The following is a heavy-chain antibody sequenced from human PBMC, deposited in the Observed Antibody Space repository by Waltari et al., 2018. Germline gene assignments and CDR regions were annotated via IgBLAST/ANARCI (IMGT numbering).Heavy chain of an antibody. Sequence: QVQLQESGPGLVKPSETLSLTCTVSGGSISSYYWSWIRQPPGTGLEWIGYIYYSGSTNYNPSLKSRVTITVDTSKNQFSLKLSSVTAADTAVDYCARDRYDILTGYYTRDAFDIWGQGTMVTVSS. D-gene: IGHD3-9*01. CDR3: ARDRYDILTGYYTRDAFDI. CDR2: IYYSGST. CDR1: GGSISSYY. J-gene: IGHJ3*02. V-gene: IGHV4-59*01.